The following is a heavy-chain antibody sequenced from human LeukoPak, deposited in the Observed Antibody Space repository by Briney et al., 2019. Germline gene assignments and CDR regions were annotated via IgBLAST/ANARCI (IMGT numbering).Heavy chain of an antibody. V-gene: IGHV1-24*01. CDR1: GYTLTELS. D-gene: IGHD1-7*01. CDR3: ATDRPIYNWNYKTEYYFDY. CDR2: FDPEDGET. Sequence: GASVKVSCKVSGYTLTELSMHWVRQAPGKGLEWMGGFDPEDGETIYAQKFQGRVTMTEDTSTDTAYMELSSLRSEDTAVYYCATDRPIYNWNYKTEYYFDYWGQGTLVTVSS. J-gene: IGHJ4*02.